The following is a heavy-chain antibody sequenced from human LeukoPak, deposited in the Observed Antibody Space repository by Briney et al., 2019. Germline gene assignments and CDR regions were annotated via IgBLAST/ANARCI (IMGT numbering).Heavy chain of an antibody. D-gene: IGHD6-19*01. CDR2: INPNSGGT. CDR3: ARGLGWYVYWFDP. Sequence: ASVKVSCKASGYTFTGDYMHWVRQAPGQGLEWMGRINPNSGGTNYAQKFQGRVTMTRDTSISTAYMELSRLRSDDTAVYYCARGLGWYVYWFDPWGQGTLVTVSS. V-gene: IGHV1-2*06. J-gene: IGHJ5*02. CDR1: GYTFTGDY.